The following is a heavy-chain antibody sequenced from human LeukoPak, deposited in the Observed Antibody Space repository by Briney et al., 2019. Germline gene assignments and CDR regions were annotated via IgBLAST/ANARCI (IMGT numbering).Heavy chain of an antibody. J-gene: IGHJ4*02. CDR1: GFTFSSYA. D-gene: IGHD3-22*01. V-gene: IGHV3-30*04. CDR2: ISYDGSNK. Sequence: GGSLRLSCAASGFTFSSYAMHWVRQAPGEGLEWVAVISYDGSNKYYADSVKGRFTISRDNSKNTLYLQMNSLRAEDTAVYYCARDNFCDSSGYYCYYFDYWGQGTLVTVSS. CDR3: ARDNFCDSSGYYCYYFDY.